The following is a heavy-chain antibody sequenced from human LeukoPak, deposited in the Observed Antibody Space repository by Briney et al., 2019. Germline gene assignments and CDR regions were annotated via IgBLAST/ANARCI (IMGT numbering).Heavy chain of an antibody. CDR3: VLGSSGYSLIIDY. V-gene: IGHV4-39*01. CDR1: GGSISSSSYY. CDR2: IYYSGST. D-gene: IGHD3-22*01. Sequence: PSETLSLTCTVSGGSISSSSYYWDWIRQPPGKGLEWIGSIYYSGSTYYNPSLKSRVTISVDTSKNQFSLKLSSVTAADTAVYYCVLGSSGYSLIIDYWGQGTLVTVSS. J-gene: IGHJ4*02.